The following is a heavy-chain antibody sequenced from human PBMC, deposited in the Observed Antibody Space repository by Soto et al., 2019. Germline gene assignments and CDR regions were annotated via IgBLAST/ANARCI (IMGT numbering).Heavy chain of an antibody. CDR2: IYHSGST. Sequence: PPGKELEWIGEIYHSGSTNYNPSLKSRVTISVDKSKNQFSLKLSSVTAADTAVYYCASFFFQAEDGIRATVPVSAFLLNRSSDL. J-gene: IGHJ2*01. CDR3: ASFFFQAEDGIRATVPVSAFLLNRSSDL. V-gene: IGHV4-4*02. D-gene: IGHD1-26*01.